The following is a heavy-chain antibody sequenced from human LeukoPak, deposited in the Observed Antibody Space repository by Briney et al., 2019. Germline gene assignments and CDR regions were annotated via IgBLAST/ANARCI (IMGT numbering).Heavy chain of an antibody. CDR3: ARVVVGATFAYDY. V-gene: IGHV3-21*01. D-gene: IGHD1-26*01. Sequence: GGSLRLSCAASGFTFSSYSMNWVRQAPGKGLEWVSSISSSSSYIYYADSVKGRFTISRDNAKNSLYLQMNSLRGEDTAVYYCARVVVGATFAYDYWGQGTLVTVSS. CDR1: GFTFSSYS. J-gene: IGHJ4*02. CDR2: ISSSSSYI.